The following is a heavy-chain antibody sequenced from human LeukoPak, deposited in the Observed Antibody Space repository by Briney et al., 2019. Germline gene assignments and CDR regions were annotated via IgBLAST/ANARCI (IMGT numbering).Heavy chain of an antibody. D-gene: IGHD3-16*01. CDR3: ARDPYRLYFDH. J-gene: IGHJ4*02. Sequence: PSETLSLSCTVSGYSISSGYYWGWIRQPPGKGLEWIGSIYPSRSTYYYPSLKSRVTISLDTSKNQFSLKLSSVTAADTAVYYCARDPYRLYFDHWGQGTLVTVPS. CDR1: GYSISSGYY. CDR2: IYPSRST. V-gene: IGHV4-38-2*02.